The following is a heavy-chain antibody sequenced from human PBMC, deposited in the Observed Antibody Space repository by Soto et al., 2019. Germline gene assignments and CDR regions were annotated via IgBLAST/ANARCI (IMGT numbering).Heavy chain of an antibody. Sequence: GGSLRLSCVTSGLTVSSNYMSWFRRAPGKGLEWVSIIYSDGRTNDANSVKGRFTISRDDYKNTLYLQMNSLRAEDTAVYYCARVYHSGSYFADHWGQGTQVTVSS. J-gene: IGHJ5*02. CDR1: GLTVSSNY. D-gene: IGHD3-10*01. CDR2: IYSDGRT. V-gene: IGHV3-53*01. CDR3: ARVYHSGSYFADH.